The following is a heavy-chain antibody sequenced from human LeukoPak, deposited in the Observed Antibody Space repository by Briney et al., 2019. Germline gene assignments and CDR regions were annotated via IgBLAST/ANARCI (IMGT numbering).Heavy chain of an antibody. CDR1: GGSISSYY. CDR3: ARAEMTTVTFGAFDI. CDR2: INHSGST. J-gene: IGHJ3*02. D-gene: IGHD4-17*01. Sequence: SETLSLTCTVSGGSISSYYWSWIRQPPGKGLEWIGEINHSGSTNYNPSLKSRVTISVDTSKNQFSLKLSSVTAADTAVYYCARAEMTTVTFGAFDIWGQGTMVTVSS. V-gene: IGHV4-34*01.